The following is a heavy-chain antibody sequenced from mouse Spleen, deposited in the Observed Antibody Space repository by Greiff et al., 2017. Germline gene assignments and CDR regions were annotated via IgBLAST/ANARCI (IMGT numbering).Heavy chain of an antibody. CDR1: GFTFSSYT. CDR3: TREGTTVPFDY. Sequence: DVMLVESGGGLVKPGGSLKLSCAASGFTFSSYTMSWVRQTPEKRLEWVATISSGGSYTYYPDSVKGRFTISRDNAKNTLYLQMSSLKSEDTAMYYCTREGTTVPFDYWGQGTTLTVSS. J-gene: IGHJ2*01. CDR2: ISSGGSYT. V-gene: IGHV5-6-4*01. D-gene: IGHD1-1*01.